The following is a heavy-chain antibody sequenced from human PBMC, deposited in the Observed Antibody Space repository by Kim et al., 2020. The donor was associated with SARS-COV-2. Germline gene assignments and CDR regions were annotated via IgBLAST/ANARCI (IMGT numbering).Heavy chain of an antibody. V-gene: IGHV4-39*01. CDR3: ARRGTYSGYDYNFDY. Sequence: PSPRGRVPISVDTAKNQFSLKLSAVTAADTAVYYCARRGTYSGYDYNFDYWGQGTLVTVSS. J-gene: IGHJ4*02. D-gene: IGHD5-12*01.